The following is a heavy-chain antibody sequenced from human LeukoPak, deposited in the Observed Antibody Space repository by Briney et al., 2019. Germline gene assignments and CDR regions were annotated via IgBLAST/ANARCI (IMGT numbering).Heavy chain of an antibody. J-gene: IGHJ3*02. V-gene: IGHV3-74*01. Sequence: PGGSLRLSCAASGFTFSSYAMHWVRQAPGKGLVWVSRINSDGSSTSYADSVKGRFTISRDNAKNTLYLQMNSLRAEDTAVYYCARGSQPMIVGDDAFDIWGQGTMVTVSS. CDR1: GFTFSSYA. D-gene: IGHD3-22*01. CDR3: ARGSQPMIVGDDAFDI. CDR2: INSDGSST.